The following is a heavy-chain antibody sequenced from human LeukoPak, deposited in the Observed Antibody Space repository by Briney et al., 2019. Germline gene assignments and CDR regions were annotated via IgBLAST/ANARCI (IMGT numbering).Heavy chain of an antibody. J-gene: IGHJ6*02. Sequence: GGSLRLSCAASGFTFSSYAMSWVRQAPGKGLEWVSAISGSGGSTYYADSVKGRFTISRDNSKNTLYLQMNSQRAEDTAVYYCAKGAAAATVRALYYYGMDVWGQGTTVTVSS. CDR1: GFTFSSYA. D-gene: IGHD6-13*01. CDR3: AKGAAAATVRALYYYGMDV. CDR2: ISGSGGST. V-gene: IGHV3-23*01.